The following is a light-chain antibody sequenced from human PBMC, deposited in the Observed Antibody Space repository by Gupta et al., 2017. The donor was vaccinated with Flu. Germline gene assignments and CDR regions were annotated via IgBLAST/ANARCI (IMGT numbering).Light chain of an antibody. J-gene: IGKJ1*01. CDR1: QSVSSSY. V-gene: IGKV3-20*01. CDR3: QQDGSSTWT. Sequence: ELVLTQSPGTLSLSPGESATLSCRASQSVSSSYLAWYQQKPGQAPRLLIYGASTRATGIPDRFSGSGSGTDFTLTISRLEPEDFAVYYCQQDGSSTWTFGQGTKVEIK. CDR2: GAS.